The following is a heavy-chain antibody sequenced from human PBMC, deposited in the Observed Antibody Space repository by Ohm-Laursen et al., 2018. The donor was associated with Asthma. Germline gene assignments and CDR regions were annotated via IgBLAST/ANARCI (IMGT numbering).Heavy chain of an antibody. CDR2: ISSSSSYT. D-gene: IGHD3-3*01. J-gene: IGHJ6*02. CDR3: ARRSETYYYYGMDV. V-gene: IGHV3-11*06. Sequence: GSLRLSCAASGFTFSDYYMSWIRQAPGKGLEWVSYISSSSSYTNYADSVKGRFTISRDNAKNSLYLQMNSLRAEDTAVYYCARRSETYYYYGMDVWGQGTTVTVSS. CDR1: GFTFSDYY.